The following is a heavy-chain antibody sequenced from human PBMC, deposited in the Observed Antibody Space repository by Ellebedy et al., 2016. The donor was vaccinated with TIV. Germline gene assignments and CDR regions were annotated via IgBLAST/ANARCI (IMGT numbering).Heavy chain of an antibody. V-gene: IGHV3-74*01. CDR1: GFTISNYW. J-gene: IGHJ4*02. D-gene: IGHD6-19*01. CDR3: ARDSAVAGYFDH. Sequence: GESLKISCTASGFTISNYWMHWVRQAPGKGLVWVSRINSDGNSTSYADSVKGRFTISRDTAKNTLYLQMNSLRAEDTAVYYCARDSAVAGYFDHWGQGAQVTVSS. CDR2: INSDGNST.